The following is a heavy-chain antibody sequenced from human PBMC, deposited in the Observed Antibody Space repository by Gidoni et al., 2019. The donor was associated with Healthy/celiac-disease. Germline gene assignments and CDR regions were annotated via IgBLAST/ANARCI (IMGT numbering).Heavy chain of an antibody. CDR2: ISSSGSTI. J-gene: IGHJ4*02. CDR1: GFTSRSSE. Sequence: EVQLVESGGGLVQPGGSLRLSCAASGFTSRSSEMNWVRQAPGKGLEWVSYISSSGSTIYYADSVKGRFTISRDNAKNSLYLQMNSLRAEDTAVYYCARAKGGMAGWYGDGFDYWGQGTLVTVSS. D-gene: IGHD6-19*01. CDR3: ARAKGGMAGWYGDGFDY. V-gene: IGHV3-48*03.